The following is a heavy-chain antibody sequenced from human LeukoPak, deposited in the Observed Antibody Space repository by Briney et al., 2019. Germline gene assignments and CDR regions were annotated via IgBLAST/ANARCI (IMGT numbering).Heavy chain of an antibody. J-gene: IGHJ6*02. CDR3: AKEVGGDHSAPQSKYYYYGMDV. CDR1: GFTFDDYA. D-gene: IGHD2-21*02. CDR2: ISWNSGSI. V-gene: IGHV3-9*01. Sequence: PGGSLRLSCAASGFTFDDYAMHWVRQAPGKGLEWVSGISWNSGSIGYADSVKGRFTISRDDAKNSLYLQMNSLRAEDTALYYCAKEVGGDHSAPQSKYYYYGMDVWGQGTTVTVSS.